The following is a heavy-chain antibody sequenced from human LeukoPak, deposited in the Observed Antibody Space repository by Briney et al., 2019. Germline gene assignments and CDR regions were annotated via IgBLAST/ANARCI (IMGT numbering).Heavy chain of an antibody. V-gene: IGHV3-15*07. CDR2: IKSKSDGGAP. CDR3: TTGPFDY. CDR1: GFPFDNAW. Sequence: GGSLRLSCAASGFPFDNAWMNWIRQTPGKGLEWVGHIKSKSDGGAPAHAAPVKGRFTISRDDSENTLYLQMNSLKTEDTAMYFCTTGPFDYWGQGALVTVSA. J-gene: IGHJ4*02.